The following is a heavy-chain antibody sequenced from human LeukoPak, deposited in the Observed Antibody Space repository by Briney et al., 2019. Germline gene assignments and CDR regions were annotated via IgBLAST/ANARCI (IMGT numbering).Heavy chain of an antibody. CDR1: GYTLTELS. D-gene: IGHD3-10*01. Sequence: GASVKVSCKVSGYTLTELSMHWVRQAPGKGLEWMGGFDPEDGETIYAQKFQGRVTMTEDTSTDTAYMELSSLRSEDTAVYYCATQYGSGSYYKRGNFDYWGQGTLVTVSS. J-gene: IGHJ4*02. CDR2: FDPEDGET. V-gene: IGHV1-24*01. CDR3: ATQYGSGSYYKRGNFDY.